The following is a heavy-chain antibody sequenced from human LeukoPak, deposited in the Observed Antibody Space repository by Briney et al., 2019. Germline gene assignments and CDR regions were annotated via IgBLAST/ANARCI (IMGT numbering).Heavy chain of an antibody. CDR2: IIPILGIA. J-gene: IGHJ4*02. Sequence: GASVKVSCKASGGTFSSYAIGWVRQAPGQGLEWMGRIIPILGIANYAQKFQGRVTITADKSTSTAYMELSSLRSEDTAVYYCAREHTSTMAEFDYWGQGTLVTVSS. D-gene: IGHD3-10*01. CDR1: GGTFSSYA. V-gene: IGHV1-69*04. CDR3: AREHTSTMAEFDY.